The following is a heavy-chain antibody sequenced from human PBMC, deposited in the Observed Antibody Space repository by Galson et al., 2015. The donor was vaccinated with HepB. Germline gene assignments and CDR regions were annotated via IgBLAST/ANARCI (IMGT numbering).Heavy chain of an antibody. Sequence: PPLVKPTQTLTLASTFSGFSPRTSGAGLGWTRQPPGKALEWPALISWNDDKRYSPSLKSRLTITKDTSKNQVVLTMTNMDPVDTATYYCARAHEREESLDIWGQGTMVTVSP. J-gene: IGHJ3*02. CDR1: GFSPRTSGAG. CDR2: ISWNDDK. CDR3: ARAHEREESLDI. D-gene: IGHD1-1*01. V-gene: IGHV2-5*01.